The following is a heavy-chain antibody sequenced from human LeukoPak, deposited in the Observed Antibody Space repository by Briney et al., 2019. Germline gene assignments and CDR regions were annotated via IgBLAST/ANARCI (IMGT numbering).Heavy chain of an antibody. CDR1: GFTFGSYA. Sequence: PGGSLRLSCAASGFTFGSYAMHWVRQAPGKGLEYVSAISSNGGSTYYANSVKGRFTISRDNSKNTLYLQMGSLRAEDMAVYYCARSRFYGSSHVYYFDYWGQGTLVTVSS. CDR3: ARSRFYGSSHVYYFDY. CDR2: ISSNGGST. D-gene: IGHD6-13*01. V-gene: IGHV3-64*01. J-gene: IGHJ4*02.